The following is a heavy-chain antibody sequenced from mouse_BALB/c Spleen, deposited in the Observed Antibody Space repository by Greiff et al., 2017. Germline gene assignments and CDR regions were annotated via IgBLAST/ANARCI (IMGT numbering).Heavy chain of an antibody. CDR2: ISYSGST. CDR1: GYSITSDYA. CDR3: ARFYYYGSSYFDY. D-gene: IGHD1-1*01. V-gene: IGHV3-2*02. Sequence: EVQLQESGPGLVKPSQSLSLTCTVTGYSITSDYAWNWIRQFPGNKLEWMGYISYSGSTSYNPSLKSRISITRDTSKNQFFLQLNSVTTEDTATYYCARFYYYGSSYFDYWGQGTTLTVPS. J-gene: IGHJ2*01.